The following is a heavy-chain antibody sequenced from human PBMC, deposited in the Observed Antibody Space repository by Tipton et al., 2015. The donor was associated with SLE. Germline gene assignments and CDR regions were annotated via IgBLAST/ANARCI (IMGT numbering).Heavy chain of an antibody. CDR3: ARISVDTTMAQRVDYGMDV. CDR2: IFYTGST. D-gene: IGHD5-18*01. J-gene: IGHJ6*02. Sequence: TLSLTCSVSGGFISSYYWSWIRQPPGKGLEWIGSIFYTGSTTYNPSLKSRLTMSVDTPKNQFSLKLTSVTAADTAVYYCARISVDTTMAQRVDYGMDVWGQGTTVTVSS. V-gene: IGHV4-59*07. CDR1: GGFISSYY.